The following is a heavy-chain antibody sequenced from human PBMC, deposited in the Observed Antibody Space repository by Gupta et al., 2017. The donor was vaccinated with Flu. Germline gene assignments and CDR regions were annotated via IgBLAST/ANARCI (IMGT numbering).Heavy chain of an antibody. V-gene: IGHV4-39*01. D-gene: IGHD5-18*01. CDR2: IFPSGIT. J-gene: IGHJ4*02. Sequence: QLRESGPGLVKPSETLSVNCTVSGDSISPTGYYWGWVRQPPGKGLQWIGSIFPSGITYYDPSRKGRVTISMYTAKNQFSLKVTSVTAADTAVYYCARRGYSYGEFDYWGQGTLVAASS. CDR3: ARRGYSYGEFDY. CDR1: GDSISPTGYY.